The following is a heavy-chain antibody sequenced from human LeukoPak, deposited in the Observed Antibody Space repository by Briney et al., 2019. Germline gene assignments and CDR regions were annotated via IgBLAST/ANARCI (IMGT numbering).Heavy chain of an antibody. D-gene: IGHD3-22*01. Sequence: PGRSLRLSCAASGFTFSSHAMHCVRQAPGKGLEWVSVISCDGGRIYYVDSVKGRFTISRDNSKNTLYLQMNSLRTEDTAVYYCAKPRRRYQDSSAFDTWGQGTMVSVSS. V-gene: IGHV3-30*18. CDR3: AKPRRRYQDSSAFDT. J-gene: IGHJ3*02. CDR2: ISCDGGRI. CDR1: GFTFSSHA.